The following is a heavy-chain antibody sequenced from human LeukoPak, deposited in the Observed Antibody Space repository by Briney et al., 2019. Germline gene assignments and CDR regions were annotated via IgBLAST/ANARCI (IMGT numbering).Heavy chain of an antibody. CDR3: ARGTYYYDSSGYYYYYYGMDV. CDR2: IYYSGST. J-gene: IGHJ6*02. V-gene: IGHV4-30-4*01. CDR1: GGSISSGDYY. D-gene: IGHD3-22*01. Sequence: KTSETLSLTCTVSGGSISSGDYYWSWIRQPPGKGLEWIGYIYYSGSTYYNPSLKSRVTISVDKSKNQFSLKLSSVTAADTAVYYCARGTYYYDSSGYYYYYYGMDVWGQGTTVTVSS.